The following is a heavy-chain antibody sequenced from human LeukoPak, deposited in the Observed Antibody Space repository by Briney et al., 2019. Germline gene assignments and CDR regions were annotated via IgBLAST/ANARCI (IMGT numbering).Heavy chain of an antibody. CDR1: GFPFSGYW. CDR3: TRVGYIDEGIDY. CDR2: IKQDGSKK. J-gene: IGHJ4*02. Sequence: GGSLRLSCVASGFPFSGYWMTWGRQAPGKGLEWVANIKQDGSKKSYVDSVKGRFTISRDNAKNSLYLQMNSLRAEDTAIYYCTRVGYIDEGIDYWGQGTLVTVSS. V-gene: IGHV3-7*04. D-gene: IGHD5-24*01.